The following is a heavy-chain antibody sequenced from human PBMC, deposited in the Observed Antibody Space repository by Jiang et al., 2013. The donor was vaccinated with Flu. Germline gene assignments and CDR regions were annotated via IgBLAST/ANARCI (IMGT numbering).Heavy chain of an antibody. Sequence: GLVKPSETLSLTCTVSGGSISSYYWSWIRQPPEGTGVDWAYLYQWEHQLQPSLKSRVTISVDTSKNQFSLKLSSVTAADTAVYYCARSNDGYNYGDAFDIWGQGTMVTVSS. CDR3: ARSNDGYNYGDAFDI. CDR1: GGSISSYY. J-gene: IGHJ3*02. CDR2: LYQWEH. D-gene: IGHD5-24*01. V-gene: IGHV4-4*07.